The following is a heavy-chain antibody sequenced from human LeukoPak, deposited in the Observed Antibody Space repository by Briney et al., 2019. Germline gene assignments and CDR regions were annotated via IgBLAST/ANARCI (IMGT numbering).Heavy chain of an antibody. Sequence: GESLKITCKGSGYSFTSYWIGWVRQMPGKGLEGMGIIYPGDSDTRYRPSFQGQVTISADKSISTAYLQWSSLNTSDTAIYYCARYTDHYYFDYWGQGTLVTVSS. CDR3: ARYTDHYYFDY. D-gene: IGHD1-1*01. CDR2: IYPGDSDT. V-gene: IGHV5-51*01. J-gene: IGHJ4*02. CDR1: GYSFTSYW.